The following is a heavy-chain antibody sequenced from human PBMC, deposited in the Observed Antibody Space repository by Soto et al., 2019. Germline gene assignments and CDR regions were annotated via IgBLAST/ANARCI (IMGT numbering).Heavy chain of an antibody. Sequence: ALETLSLTCTVSGGSISNYYWSWIRQPPGKGLEWIGYIYYSGSTNYNPSLKSRVTISVDTSKDQFSLKLSSVTAADTAVYYCAREDDYSFDYWGQGTLVTVPQ. CDR1: GGSISNYY. CDR2: IYYSGST. CDR3: AREDDYSFDY. J-gene: IGHJ4*02. V-gene: IGHV4-59*01. D-gene: IGHD2-21*02.